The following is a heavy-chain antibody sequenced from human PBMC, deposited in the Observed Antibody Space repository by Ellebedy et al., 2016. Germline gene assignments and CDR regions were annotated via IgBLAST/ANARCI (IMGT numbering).Heavy chain of an antibody. D-gene: IGHD3-10*01. CDR2: IYYSGIT. CDR1: GGSISRSSYY. J-gene: IGHJ4*02. V-gene: IGHV4-39*01. Sequence: SETLSLTCIVSGGSISRSSYYWGWIRQPPGKGLEWIGSIYYSGITYYNPSLKSRVSVSMDTSMNQFSLELNSVTAADTAMYYCARHVEGSGNLADYWGQGTLVTVSS. CDR3: ARHVEGSGNLADY.